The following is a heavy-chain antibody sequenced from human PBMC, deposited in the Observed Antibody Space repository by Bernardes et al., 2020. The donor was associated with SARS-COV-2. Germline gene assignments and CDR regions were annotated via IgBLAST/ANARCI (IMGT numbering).Heavy chain of an antibody. D-gene: IGHD3-3*01. V-gene: IGHV1-2*02. CDR2: VNPNTGDT. CDR3: ARSFWNFDGFDY. CDR1: GYSFNGYY. J-gene: IGHJ4*02. Sequence: ASVKVSCKASGYSFNGYYIHWVRQAPGHGLEWMGWVNPNTGDTNYARKFQDRVTMTRDTSLSAAYLDLGSLRSDDTAVYYCARSFWNFDGFDYWGQGTLVTVSS.